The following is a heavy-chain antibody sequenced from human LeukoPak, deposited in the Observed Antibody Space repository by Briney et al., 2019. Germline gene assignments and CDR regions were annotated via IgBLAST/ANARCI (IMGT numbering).Heavy chain of an antibody. CDR3: ARDPGDYTIDY. V-gene: IGHV3-33*01. J-gene: IGHJ4*02. CDR1: GFTFSSYG. CDR2: IWYDGSNK. D-gene: IGHD4-17*01. Sequence: PGGSLRLSCAASGFTFSSYGMHWVRQAPGKGLEWVAVIWYDGSNKYYADSVKGQFTISRDNSKNTLYLQMNSLRAEDTAVYYCARDPGDYTIDYWGQGTLVTVSS.